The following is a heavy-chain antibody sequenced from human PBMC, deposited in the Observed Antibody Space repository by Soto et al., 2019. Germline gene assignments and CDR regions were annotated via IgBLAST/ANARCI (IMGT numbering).Heavy chain of an antibody. CDR2: IYYSGST. CDR3: ARSGGRQQLVNFDY. D-gene: IGHD6-6*01. Sequence: PSDTLSLTCTVSGGAIGSGGYYWSWIRQHPGKGLEWIGYIYYSGSTYYNPSLKSRVTISVDTPKNQFSLKLSSVTAADTAVYYCARSGGRQQLVNFDYWGQGTLVTVSS. J-gene: IGHJ4*02. CDR1: GGAIGSGGYY. V-gene: IGHV4-31*03.